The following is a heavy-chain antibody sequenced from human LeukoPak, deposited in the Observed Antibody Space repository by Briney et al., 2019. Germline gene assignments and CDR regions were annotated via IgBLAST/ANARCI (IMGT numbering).Heavy chain of an antibody. CDR3: AKPYGSGSYYFDY. CDR1: GFTFSSYG. J-gene: IGHJ4*02. V-gene: IGHV3-33*06. Sequence: PGRSLRLSCAASGFTFSSYGMHWVRQAPGKGLEWVAVIWYDGSNKYYADSVKGRFTISRDNSKNTLYLQMNSLRAEDTAVYYCAKPYGSGSYYFDYWGRGTLVTVSS. CDR2: IWYDGSNK. D-gene: IGHD3-10*01.